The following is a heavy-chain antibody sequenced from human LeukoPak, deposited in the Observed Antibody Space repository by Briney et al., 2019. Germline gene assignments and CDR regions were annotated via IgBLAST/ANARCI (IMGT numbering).Heavy chain of an antibody. V-gene: IGHV4-59*08. CDR1: GGSISSYY. CDR3: ARQGDGFWYFDL. J-gene: IGHJ2*01. D-gene: IGHD2-21*02. Sequence: PSETLSLTCTVSGGSISSYYWSWIRQPPGKGLEWIGYIYYSGSTNYNPSLKSRVTISVDTSKNQFSLKLSSVTAADTAVYYCARQGDGFWYFDLWGRGTLVTVSS. CDR2: IYYSGST.